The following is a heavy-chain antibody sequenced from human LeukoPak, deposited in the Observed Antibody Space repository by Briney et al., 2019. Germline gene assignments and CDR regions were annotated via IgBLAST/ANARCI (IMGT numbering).Heavy chain of an antibody. CDR3: VGVRWFGGSNWFDP. CDR2: ISSNGGST. CDR1: GFTFSTSA. J-gene: IGHJ5*02. V-gene: IGHV3-64D*09. D-gene: IGHD3-10*01. Sequence: VGSLRLSCSASGFTFSTSAMHWVRQAPGKGLEYVSAISSNGGSTYYADSVKGRFTISGDNSKNTLHLQMSSLRAEDTAVYYCVGVRWFGGSNWFDPWGQGTLVTVSS.